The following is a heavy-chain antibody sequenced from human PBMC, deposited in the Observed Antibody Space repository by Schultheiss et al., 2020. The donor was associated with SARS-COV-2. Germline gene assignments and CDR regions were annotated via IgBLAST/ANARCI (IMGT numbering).Heavy chain of an antibody. J-gene: IGHJ3*02. CDR3: ARAIGWAMVRGAFDI. Sequence: ASVKVSCKASGYSFTTYGIGWVRQAPGQGLEWMGWINPNSGGTNYAQKFQGRVTMTRDTSISTAYMELSRLRSDDTAVYYCARAIGWAMVRGAFDIWGQGTMVTVSS. D-gene: IGHD5-18*01. CDR2: INPNSGGT. V-gene: IGHV1-2*02. CDR1: GYSFTTYG.